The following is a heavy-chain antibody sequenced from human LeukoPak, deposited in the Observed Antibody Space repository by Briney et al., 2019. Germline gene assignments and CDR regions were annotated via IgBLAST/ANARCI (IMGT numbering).Heavy chain of an antibody. D-gene: IGHD3/OR15-3a*01. CDR3: ARTLRHYGSMIFAPSFDY. Sequence: PGGSLRLSCAASGFTFSSYGMHWVRQAPGKGLEWVAVISYDGSNKYYADSVKGRFTISRDNAKSSLYLQMNSLRAEDTAIYYCARTLRHYGSMIFAPSFDYWGQGTLVTVSS. CDR1: GFTFSSYG. J-gene: IGHJ4*02. CDR2: ISYDGSNK. V-gene: IGHV3-30*03.